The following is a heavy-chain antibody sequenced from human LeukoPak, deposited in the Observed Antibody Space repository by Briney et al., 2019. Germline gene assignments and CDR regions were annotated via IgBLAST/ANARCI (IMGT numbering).Heavy chain of an antibody. D-gene: IGHD2-2*01. CDR1: GFTFSGSA. CDR2: IRSKANSYAT. Sequence: GGSLRLSCAASGFTFSGSAMHWVRQASGKGLEWVGRIRSKANSYATAYAASVKGWFTISRDDSKNTAYLQMNSLKTEDTAVYYCTRPKAPSCCNWFDPWGQGTLVTVSS. J-gene: IGHJ5*02. V-gene: IGHV3-73*01. CDR3: TRPKAPSCCNWFDP.